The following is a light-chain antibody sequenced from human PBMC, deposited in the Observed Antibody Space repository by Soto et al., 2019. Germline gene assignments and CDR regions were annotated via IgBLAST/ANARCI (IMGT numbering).Light chain of an antibody. CDR2: GAS. V-gene: IGKV3-20*01. CDR1: QTVSTTY. Sequence: EIVLTQFPGALSLSPGERVTLSCRASQTVSTTYLAWYQQKSGQAPKFLIYGASNRATGIPDRFSGSGSGTDFTLTISRLEPEDFAEYYCQQYGALPPTFGGGTKVEIK. CDR3: QQYGALPPT. J-gene: IGKJ4*01.